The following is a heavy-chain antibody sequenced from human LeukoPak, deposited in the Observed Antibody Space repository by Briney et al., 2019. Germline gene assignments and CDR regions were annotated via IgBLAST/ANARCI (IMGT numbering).Heavy chain of an antibody. J-gene: IGHJ4*02. D-gene: IGHD3-22*01. Sequence: ASVKVSCKVSGYTFTDYYMHWVQQAPGKGLEWMGLVDPEDGETKYAEKFQGRVTITADTSTDTAYMELSSLRSEDTAVYYCARGGATIVVVNEYDYWGQGTLVTVSS. CDR1: GYTFTDYY. V-gene: IGHV1-69-2*01. CDR2: VDPEDGET. CDR3: ARGGATIVVVNEYDY.